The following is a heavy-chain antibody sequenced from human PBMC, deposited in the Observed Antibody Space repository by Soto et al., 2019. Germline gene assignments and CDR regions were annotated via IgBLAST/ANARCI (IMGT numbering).Heavy chain of an antibody. D-gene: IGHD2-2*01. Sequence: GGSLRRSCTASGFTFTYYGFSWVRQAPGKGLEWVSAISANGQGIYYADSVSGRFTISRDNSKNTVFLHMDSLRAEDTAVYYCAKDRDYPRDQFHYWGQGTLVTVSS. CDR2: ISANGQGI. CDR1: GFTFTYYG. V-gene: IGHV3-23*01. J-gene: IGHJ4*02. CDR3: AKDRDYPRDQFHY.